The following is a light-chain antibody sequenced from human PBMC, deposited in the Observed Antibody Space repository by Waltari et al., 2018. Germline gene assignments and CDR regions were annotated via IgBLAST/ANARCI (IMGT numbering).Light chain of an antibody. V-gene: IGKV4-1*01. CDR3: QQHYSSPPT. CDR1: QSVVYNSNNKNH. CDR2: WAS. J-gene: IGKJ1*01. Sequence: DIVMTQSPDSLAVSLGERATTTCKSSQSVVYNSNNKNHLAWYQQKPGQPPKLLIYWASTRESGVPDRFSGSGSGTDFTLTITSLQAEDVAVYYCQQHYSSPPTFGQGTKVEIK.